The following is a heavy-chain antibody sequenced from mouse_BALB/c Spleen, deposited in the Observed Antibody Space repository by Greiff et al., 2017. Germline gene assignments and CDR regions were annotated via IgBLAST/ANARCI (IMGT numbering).Heavy chain of an antibody. J-gene: IGHJ3*01. V-gene: IGHV1-87*01. Sequence: VQLQQSGAELARPGASVKLSCKASGYTFTSYWMQWVKQRPGQGLEWIGAIYPGDGDTRYTQKFKGKATLTADKSSSTAYMQLSSLASEDSAVYCCALYGNFAYWGQGTLVTVSA. CDR1: GYTFTSYW. CDR2: IYPGDGDT. D-gene: IGHD2-1*01. CDR3: ALYGNFAY.